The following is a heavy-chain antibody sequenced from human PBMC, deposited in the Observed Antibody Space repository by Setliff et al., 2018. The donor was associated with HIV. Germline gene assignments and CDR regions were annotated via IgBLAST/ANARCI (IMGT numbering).Heavy chain of an antibody. D-gene: IGHD3-22*01. CDR1: GGSINTGAYY. V-gene: IGHV4-31*03. CDR3: ARAPFAGGAYYYWGSYYFDY. J-gene: IGHJ4*02. Sequence: SETLSLTCTVSGGSINTGAYYWSWIRQHPGRGLEWIGYIYYSGSTHYNPSLKSRVTISLDTSKNQFSLRLTSVTAADTAVFYCARAPFAGGAYYYWGSYYFDYWGPGTLVTVSS. CDR2: IYYSGST.